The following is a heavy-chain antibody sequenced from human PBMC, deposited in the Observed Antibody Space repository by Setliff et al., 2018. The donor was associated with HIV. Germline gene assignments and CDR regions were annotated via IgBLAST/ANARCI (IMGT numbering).Heavy chain of an antibody. Sequence: SETLSLTCTVSGGSISSADYYWSWIRQPAGKGLEWIGRIYTSGSTNYNPSLKSRVTMPVDTSKNQFSLKLSSVTAADTAVFYCARDRTGGTFDIWGQGTMVTVSS. V-gene: IGHV4-61*02. CDR3: ARDRTGGTFDI. CDR1: GGSISSADYY. D-gene: IGHD3-16*01. CDR2: IYTSGST. J-gene: IGHJ3*02.